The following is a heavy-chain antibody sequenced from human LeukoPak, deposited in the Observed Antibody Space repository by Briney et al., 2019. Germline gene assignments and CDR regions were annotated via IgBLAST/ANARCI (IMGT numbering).Heavy chain of an antibody. Sequence: PGRSLRLSCAASGFTFSSYGMHWVRQAPGKGLEWVAVISDDGSNENYAASVKGRFTISRDISKNTLYLQMNSLRGEDTAVYYCVGDDHGDYYFDHWGQGTLVTVSS. J-gene: IGHJ4*02. CDR1: GFTFSSYG. V-gene: IGHV3-30*03. CDR3: VGDDHGDYYFDH. CDR2: ISDDGSNE. D-gene: IGHD4-17*01.